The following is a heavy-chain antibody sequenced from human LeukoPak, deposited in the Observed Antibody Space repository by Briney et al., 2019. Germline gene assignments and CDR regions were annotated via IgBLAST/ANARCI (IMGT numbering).Heavy chain of an antibody. D-gene: IGHD1-26*01. V-gene: IGHV1-2*02. Sequence: ASVKVSCKASGYTFTGYYIHWVRQAPGQGLEWMGYINPNSVDTNFAQKFQGRVTMTTDTSISTAYMELSRLRSDDTALYYCTTGSPPFGYWGQGTLVTVSS. CDR2: INPNSVDT. CDR3: TTGSPPFGY. CDR1: GYTFTGYY. J-gene: IGHJ4*02.